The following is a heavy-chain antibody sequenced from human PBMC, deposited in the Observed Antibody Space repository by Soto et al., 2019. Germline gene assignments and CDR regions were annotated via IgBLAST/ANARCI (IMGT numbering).Heavy chain of an antibody. J-gene: IGHJ5*02. V-gene: IGHV4-4*07. D-gene: IGHD6-13*01. CDR3: ARDQGVAAAGITSFDP. CDR1: GASMNSYH. Sequence: SETLSLTCTVSGASMNSYHWSWIRQPAGKGLEWIGHIHSSGSTNYNPSLKSRVTMSVDTSKNQFSLRLMSLTAADTAVYYCARDQGVAAAGITSFDPWGQASLVTVSS. CDR2: IHSSGST.